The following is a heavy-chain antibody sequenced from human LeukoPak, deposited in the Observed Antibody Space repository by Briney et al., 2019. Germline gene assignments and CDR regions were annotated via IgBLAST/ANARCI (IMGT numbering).Heavy chain of an antibody. J-gene: IGHJ3*02. D-gene: IGHD2-15*01. CDR3: ARGLSKSIEAFDI. V-gene: IGHV4-59*01. CDR2: IYYSGST. Sequence: SETLSLTCTVSGGSISSYYWSWIRQPPGEGLEWIGYIYYSGSTNYNPSLKSRVTISVDTSKNQFSLKLSSVTAADTAVYYCARGLSKSIEAFDIWGQGAMVTVPS. CDR1: GGSISSYY.